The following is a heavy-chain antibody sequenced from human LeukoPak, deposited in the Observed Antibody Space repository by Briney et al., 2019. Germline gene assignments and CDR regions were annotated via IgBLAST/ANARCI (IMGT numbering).Heavy chain of an antibody. V-gene: IGHV3-53*01. D-gene: IGHD7-27*01. CDR2: IYSGDST. J-gene: IGHJ4*02. CDR3: ARRGDHDY. CDR1: GFTVSSNY. Sequence: PGGSLRLSCAASGFTVSSNYISWVRQAPGKGLEWVSVIYSGDSTYYADSVKGRFSISRDNSKNTVYLQMNSLRAEDAAVYYCARRGDHDYWGQGTLVTVSS.